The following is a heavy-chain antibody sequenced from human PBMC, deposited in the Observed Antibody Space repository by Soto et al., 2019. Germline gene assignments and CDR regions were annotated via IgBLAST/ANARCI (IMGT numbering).Heavy chain of an antibody. D-gene: IGHD3-10*01. CDR3: ARVKTGFGEIPFDY. CDR2: INASNGDT. Sequence: GASVKVSCKASGYTFTGYYMHWVRQAPGQRLEWMGWINASNGDTKYAQKFQGRVTITRDTSARTAYLELSSLRSEDTAVYYCARVKTGFGEIPFDYWGQGTPVTVSS. J-gene: IGHJ4*02. CDR1: GYTFTGYY. V-gene: IGHV1-3*01.